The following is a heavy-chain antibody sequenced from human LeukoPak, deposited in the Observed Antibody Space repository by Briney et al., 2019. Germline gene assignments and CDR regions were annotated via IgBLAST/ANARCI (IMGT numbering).Heavy chain of an antibody. V-gene: IGHV3-53*01. J-gene: IGHJ4*02. Sequence: GGSLRLSCAASGFTVSSNYMSWVRQAPGKGLEWVSVIYSGGSTYYADSVKGRFTISRDNSKNTLYLQMNSLRAEDTAVYYCARVSVGRYYFDNWGQGTPVTVS. D-gene: IGHD3-3*02. CDR3: ARVSVGRYYFDN. CDR2: IYSGGST. CDR1: GFTVSSNY.